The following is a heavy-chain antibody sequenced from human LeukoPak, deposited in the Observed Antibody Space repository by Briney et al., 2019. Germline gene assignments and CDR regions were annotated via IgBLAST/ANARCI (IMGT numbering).Heavy chain of an antibody. V-gene: IGHV4-38-2*02. CDR1: GYSISSGYY. Sequence: SETLSLTCTVSGYSISSGYYWGWIRQPAGRGLEWIGRIYSTVTTYNPSLKSRVTMSADTSRNHVSLTLNSVTAADTAVYYCARAVGGDGSGSLWGPGTLVTVSS. CDR2: IYSTVTT. J-gene: IGHJ4*02. D-gene: IGHD3-10*01. CDR3: ARAVGGDGSGSL.